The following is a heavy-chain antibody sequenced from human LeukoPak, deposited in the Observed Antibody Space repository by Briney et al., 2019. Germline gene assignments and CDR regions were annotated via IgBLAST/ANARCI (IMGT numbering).Heavy chain of an antibody. CDR2: IYPGGSDT. CDR1: GYTFTRYW. D-gene: IGHD2-15*01. Sequence: GASTQTCCDGSGYTFTRYWICWVRPMPGKRVELMAIIYPGGSDTRHSPSFQGQVTISVHKSISTAYLKWSSLKASATAIYYCVRTSGGYAAFCPPWGGGTLDSLSW. V-gene: IGHV5-51*01. CDR3: VRTSGGYAAFCPPWGGGTLDSLS. J-gene: IGHJ5*01.